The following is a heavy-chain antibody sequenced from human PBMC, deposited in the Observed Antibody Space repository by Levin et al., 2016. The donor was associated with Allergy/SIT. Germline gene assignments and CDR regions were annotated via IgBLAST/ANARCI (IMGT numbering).Heavy chain of an antibody. CDR2: IYYSGST. CDR1: GGSISSSSYY. Sequence: GSLRLSCTVSGGSISSSSYYWSWIRQPPGKGLEWIGYIYYSGSTNYNPSLKSRVTISVDTSKNQFSLKLSSVTAADTAVYYCARAADYGDYESVAEFDYWGQGTLVTVSS. CDR3: ARAADYGDYESVAEFDY. J-gene: IGHJ4*02. V-gene: IGHV4-61*01. D-gene: IGHD4-17*01.